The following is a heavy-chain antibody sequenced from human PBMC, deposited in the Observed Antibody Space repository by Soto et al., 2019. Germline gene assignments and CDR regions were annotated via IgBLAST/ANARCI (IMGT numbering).Heavy chain of an antibody. CDR2: FYYGGRT. J-gene: IGHJ5*02. V-gene: IGHV4-39*01. CDR3: ARLVSWYNNWLDP. CDR1: GDSISSSSFY. Sequence: QLQLQASGPGLVKASETLSLTCTVSGDSISSSSFYWGWIRQPPGKALEWIGTFYYGGRTFFNSSLECRITIPADASNHQCLLRLTSVTATYTAVYYCARLVSWYNNWLDPWGQGTLVTVSS. D-gene: IGHD6-13*01.